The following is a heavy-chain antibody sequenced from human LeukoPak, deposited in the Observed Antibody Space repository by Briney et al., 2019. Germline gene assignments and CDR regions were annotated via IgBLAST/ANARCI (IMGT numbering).Heavy chain of an antibody. J-gene: IGHJ5*02. Sequence: ASVKVSCKASGGTFSNYAISWVRQAPGQGLEWMGWINTNTGNPTYAQGFTGRFVFSLDTSVSTAYLQISSLKAEDTAVYYCARQGRVVVAAQPPLEGWFDPWGQGTLVTVSS. V-gene: IGHV7-4-1*02. CDR1: GGTFSNYA. CDR3: ARQGRVVVAAQPPLEGWFDP. CDR2: INTNTGNP. D-gene: IGHD2-15*01.